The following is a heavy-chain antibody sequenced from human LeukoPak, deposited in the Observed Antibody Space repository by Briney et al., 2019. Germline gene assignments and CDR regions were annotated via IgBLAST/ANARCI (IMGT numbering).Heavy chain of an antibody. CDR3: AGEEITIDYYFDY. J-gene: IGHJ4*02. D-gene: IGHD3-9*01. CDR1: GFTFSSYG. CDR2: ISYDGSNK. V-gene: IGHV3-30*03. Sequence: GRSLRLSCAASGFTFSSYGMHWVRQAPGKGLEWVAVISYDGSNKYYADSVKGRFTISRDNSKNTLYLQMNSLRAEDTAVYYCAGEEITIDYYFDYWGQGTLVTVSS.